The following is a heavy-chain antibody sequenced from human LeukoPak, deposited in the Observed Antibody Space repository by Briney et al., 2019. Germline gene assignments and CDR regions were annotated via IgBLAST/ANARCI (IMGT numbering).Heavy chain of an antibody. D-gene: IGHD1-26*01. J-gene: IGHJ4*02. V-gene: IGHV3-23*01. CDR2: ISGSGGGT. CDR1: GFTFSSIA. Sequence: GRSLRLSCAASGFTFSSIAMSWVRQAPDKGLEWVSTISGSGGGTYYADSVKGRFTISRDDSKNTLYLQMNSLRADDTAVYYCAKDLGRYRNNFFDYWGQGTLVTVSS. CDR3: AKDLGRYRNNFFDY.